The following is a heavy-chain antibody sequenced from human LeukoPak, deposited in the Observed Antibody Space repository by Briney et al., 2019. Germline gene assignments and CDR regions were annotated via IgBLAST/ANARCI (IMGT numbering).Heavy chain of an antibody. CDR3: AKADPSGIAAAGTEDY. V-gene: IGHV3-30*18. CDR2: ISYDGSNK. Sequence: GGSLRLSCAASGFTFSSYGMHWVRQAPGKGLEWVAVISYDGSNKYYADSVKGRFTISRDNSKNTLYLQMNSLRAEDTAVYYCAKADPSGIAAAGTEDYWGQGTLVTVSS. CDR1: GFTFSSYG. J-gene: IGHJ4*02. D-gene: IGHD6-13*01.